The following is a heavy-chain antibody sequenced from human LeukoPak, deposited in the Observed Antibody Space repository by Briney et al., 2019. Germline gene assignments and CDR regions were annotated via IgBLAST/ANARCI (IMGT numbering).Heavy chain of an antibody. D-gene: IGHD3-10*01. Sequence: PGGSLRLSCAASGFTFTNFEMNWVRQAPGKGLEWVSYISYSGSTTSYADSVKGRFTISRDNAKNSLYLQMNSLRAEDTAVYYCARDGYYGSGSYDYWGQGTLVTVSS. CDR2: ISYSGSTT. V-gene: IGHV3-48*03. J-gene: IGHJ4*02. CDR3: ARDGYYGSGSYDY. CDR1: GFTFTNFE.